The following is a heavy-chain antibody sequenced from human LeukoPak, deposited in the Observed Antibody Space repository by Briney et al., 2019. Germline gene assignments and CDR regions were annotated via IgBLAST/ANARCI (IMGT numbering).Heavy chain of an antibody. CDR3: ARGPTYYDTSGFYSEY. V-gene: IGHV3-21*01. CDR1: GFTFRTYS. CDR2: TTSSAGYI. D-gene: IGHD3-22*01. J-gene: IGHJ4*02. Sequence: GGSLRLSCAASGFTFRTYSMNWVRQAPGKGLEWVSSTTSSAGYIYYADSVKGRFTISRDNAKNSLYLQMNSLRAEDTAVYYCARGPTYYDTSGFYSEYWGQGTLVTVSS.